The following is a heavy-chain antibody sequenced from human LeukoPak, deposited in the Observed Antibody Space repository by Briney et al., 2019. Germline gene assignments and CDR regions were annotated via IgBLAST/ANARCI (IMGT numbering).Heavy chain of an antibody. CDR1: GFTFSGDA. D-gene: IGHD1-26*01. CDR3: AKVDSGSYFPP. CDR2: ISASGGSR. J-gene: IGHJ5*02. Sequence: PGASLRLSCAASGFTFSGDAMSWVRQAPGKGLEWVSGISASGGSRDYADSVEGRFTISRDNSKNTLSLQMNSLRAEDTAAYYCAKVDSGSYFPPWGQGTLVTVSS. V-gene: IGHV3-23*01.